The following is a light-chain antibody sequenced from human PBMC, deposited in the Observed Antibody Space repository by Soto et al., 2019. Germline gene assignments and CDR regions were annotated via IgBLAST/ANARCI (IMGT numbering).Light chain of an antibody. Sequence: DIQMTQSPSSLSASVGDRVSITCRASQSISTWLAWYQQQPGGAPRLLIYDASSLQSGVPSRFSGNGSGTEFTLTISSLQPDDFSSYYCQHYSNYPWTFGQGTKVDIK. J-gene: IGKJ1*01. CDR3: QHYSNYPWT. V-gene: IGKV1-5*01. CDR2: DAS. CDR1: QSISTW.